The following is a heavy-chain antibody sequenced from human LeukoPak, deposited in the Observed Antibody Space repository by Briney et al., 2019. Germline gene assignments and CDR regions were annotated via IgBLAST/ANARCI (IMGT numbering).Heavy chain of an antibody. CDR1: GYTFTSYD. CDR2: MNPNSGNT. J-gene: IGHJ4*02. V-gene: IGHV1-8*01. CDR3: ASAFSEAYCYDSSGYYREGGFDY. Sequence: ASVKVSCKASGYTFTSYDINWVRQATGQGLEWMGWMNPNSGNTGYAQKFQGRVTMTRNTSISTAYMELSSLRSEDTAVYYCASAFSEAYCYDSSGYYREGGFDYWGQGTLVTVSS. D-gene: IGHD3-22*01.